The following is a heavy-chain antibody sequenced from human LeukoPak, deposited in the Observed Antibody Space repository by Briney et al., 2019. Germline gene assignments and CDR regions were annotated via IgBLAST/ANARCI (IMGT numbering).Heavy chain of an antibody. D-gene: IGHD3-10*01. CDR2: INPNRGGT. Sequence: ASVNVSCKASGYTFTGYYMHWVRQAPGQGREWMGWINPNRGGTNYAQKFQGRGTMTRDTSISTAYMELSRLRSDDTAVYYCARGRRYYGSGSYIRDAFDIWGQGTMVTVSS. CDR3: ARGRRYYGSGSYIRDAFDI. J-gene: IGHJ3*02. V-gene: IGHV1-2*02. CDR1: GYTFTGYY.